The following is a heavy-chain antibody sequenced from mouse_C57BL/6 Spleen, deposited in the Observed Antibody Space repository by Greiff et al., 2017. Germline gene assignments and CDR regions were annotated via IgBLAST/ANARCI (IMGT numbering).Heavy chain of an antibody. CDR1: GFTFSDYG. CDR3: ARQGLGREGVYYFDY. CDR2: ISSGSSTI. J-gene: IGHJ2*01. Sequence: EVKVVESGGGLVKPGGSLKLSCAASGFTFSDYGMHWVRQAPEKGLEWVAYISSGSSTIYYADTVKGRFTISRDNAKNTLFLQMTRLRSEDTAMYYCARQGLGREGVYYFDYWGQGTTLTVSS. V-gene: IGHV5-17*01. D-gene: IGHD4-1*01.